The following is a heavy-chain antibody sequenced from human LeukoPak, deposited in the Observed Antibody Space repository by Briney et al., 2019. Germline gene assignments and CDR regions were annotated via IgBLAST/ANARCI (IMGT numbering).Heavy chain of an antibody. Sequence: PGGSLRLSCAASGFTFSSYSMTWVRQAPGKGLEWVSYISSSSSTIYYADSVKGRFTISRDNAKNSLYLQMNSLRDEDTAVYYCASGDYYDSSGYFTRWAFDIWGQGTMVTVSS. CDR1: GFTFSSYS. CDR2: ISSSSSTI. J-gene: IGHJ3*02. CDR3: ASGDYYDSSGYFTRWAFDI. D-gene: IGHD3-22*01. V-gene: IGHV3-48*02.